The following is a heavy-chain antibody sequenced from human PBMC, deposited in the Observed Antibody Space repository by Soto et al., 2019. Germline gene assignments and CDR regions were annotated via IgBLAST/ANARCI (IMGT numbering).Heavy chain of an antibody. CDR2: IYYSGST. Sequence: ASETLSLTCTVSGGSISSSSDYWGWIRQPPGKGLEWIGSIYYSGSTYYNPSLRSRVTISVDTSKNQFSLKLSSVTAADTAVYYCADINDSSGYVDYWGQGTLVTVSS. CDR1: GGSISSSSDY. D-gene: IGHD3-22*01. J-gene: IGHJ4*02. V-gene: IGHV4-39*01. CDR3: ADINDSSGYVDY.